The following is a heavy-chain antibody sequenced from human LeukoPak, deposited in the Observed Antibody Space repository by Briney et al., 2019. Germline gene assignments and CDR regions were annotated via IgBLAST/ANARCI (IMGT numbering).Heavy chain of an antibody. CDR2: IKQDGTEK. V-gene: IGHV3-7*04. D-gene: IGHD6-13*01. J-gene: IGHJ4*02. Sequence: GGSLRLSCAASGFTFSSHWMSWVRQAPGKGLEWGANIKQDGTEKYYVDSVKRRLTISRDNSKNSQYLQMNSLRAEDAAVYYCARYSSRGGGFDYWGQGSLVTVSS. CDR1: GFTFSSHW. CDR3: ARYSSRGGGFDY.